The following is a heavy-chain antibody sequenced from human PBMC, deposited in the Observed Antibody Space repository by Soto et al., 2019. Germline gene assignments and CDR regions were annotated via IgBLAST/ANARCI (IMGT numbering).Heavy chain of an antibody. D-gene: IGHD3-10*01. CDR1: GYTFTSYD. CDR2: MNPNSGNT. Sequence: ASVKVSCKASGYTFTSYDINWVRQATGQGLEWMGWMNPNSGNTGYAQKFQGRVTMTRNTSISTAYMELSSLRSKDTAVYYCARPTMVRGSNWFDPWGQGTLVTVSS. V-gene: IGHV1-8*01. CDR3: ARPTMVRGSNWFDP. J-gene: IGHJ5*02.